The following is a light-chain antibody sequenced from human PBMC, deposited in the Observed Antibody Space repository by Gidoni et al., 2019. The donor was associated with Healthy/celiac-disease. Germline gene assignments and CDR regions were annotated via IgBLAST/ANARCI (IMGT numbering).Light chain of an antibody. V-gene: IGKV3-15*01. CDR2: GAS. J-gene: IGKJ1*01. CDR1: QSVSSN. CDR3: QQYNSCPRT. Sequence: IAMTQSPATLSVSTGERATLSCRASQSVSSNLAWYQQKPGQAPRLLIYGASTRATGIPARFSGSGSGTEFTLTISSLQSEDFAVYYCQQYNSCPRTFGQGTKVEIK.